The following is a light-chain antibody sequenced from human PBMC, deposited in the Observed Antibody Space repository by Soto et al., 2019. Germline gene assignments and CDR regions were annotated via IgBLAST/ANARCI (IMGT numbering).Light chain of an antibody. CDR3: QQTNTFPLT. J-gene: IGKJ4*01. CDR2: GAF. V-gene: IGKV1-39*01. Sequence: DTQMTQSPSSPSASVGHRVTITCRASQSISSYLNWYQQKPGTAPKLLIYGAFSLQSGVPSRFSGSGSETDFTLTISSLQPEDSATYYCQQTNTFPLTFGGGTKVDIK. CDR1: QSISSY.